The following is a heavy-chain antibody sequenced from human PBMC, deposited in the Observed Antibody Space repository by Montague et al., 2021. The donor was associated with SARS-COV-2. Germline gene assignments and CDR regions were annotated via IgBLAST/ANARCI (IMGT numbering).Heavy chain of an antibody. J-gene: IGHJ4*02. Sequence: SETLSLTCTVSGGSISSSSCYWAWLRQPPGKGLEWIGSNYYRGSTYYNPSLKSRVFISVDTSKNQLSLTLTSVTAADTAVYYCATQEDPSGVVPGPFDFWGQGTLLSVSS. D-gene: IGHD6-19*01. CDR3: ATQEDPSGVVPGPFDF. CDR1: GGSISSSSCY. CDR2: NYYRGST. V-gene: IGHV4-39*01.